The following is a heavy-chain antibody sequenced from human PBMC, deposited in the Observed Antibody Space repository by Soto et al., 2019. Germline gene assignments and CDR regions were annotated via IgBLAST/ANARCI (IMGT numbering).Heavy chain of an antibody. Sequence: SVKVSCKASGGTCSIYTISWVLQAPGQGLEWMGRIIPILGIANYAQKFQGRVTITADKSTSTAYMELSSLRSEDTAVYYCARAPATISLTDAFDIWGQGTMVTVSS. D-gene: IGHD2-15*01. CDR1: GGTCSIYT. J-gene: IGHJ3*02. V-gene: IGHV1-69*02. CDR3: ARAPATISLTDAFDI. CDR2: IIPILGIA.